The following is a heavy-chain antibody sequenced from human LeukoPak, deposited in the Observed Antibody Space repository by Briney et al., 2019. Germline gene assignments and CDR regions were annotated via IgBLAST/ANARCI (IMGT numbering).Heavy chain of an antibody. CDR3: ARNWGPDS. CDR1: GFTFSNYW. CDR2: INSDGYGT. V-gene: IGHV3-74*01. Sequence: QPGGSLRLSCAASGFTFSNYWMHWVRQAPGKGLVWVSRINSDGYGTFYADAVKGRFTISRDNAKNTLYLQMNSLRGEDTAVYYCARNWGPDSWGQGTLVTVSS. D-gene: IGHD7-27*01. J-gene: IGHJ4*02.